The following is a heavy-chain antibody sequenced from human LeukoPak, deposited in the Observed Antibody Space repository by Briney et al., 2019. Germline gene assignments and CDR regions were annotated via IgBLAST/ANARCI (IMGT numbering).Heavy chain of an antibody. J-gene: IGHJ4*02. V-gene: IGHV1-18*01. CDR3: ARDVGYSGYDFGSRSDY. CDR1: GYSFTSYG. Sequence: AASVTVPCKASGYSFTSYGISWVRQAPGQGLEWMGWISAYNGNTNYAQKLQGRVTMTTDTSTSTAYMELRSLRSDDTAVYYCARDVGYSGYDFGSRSDYWGQGTLVTVSS. CDR2: ISAYNGNT. D-gene: IGHD5-12*01.